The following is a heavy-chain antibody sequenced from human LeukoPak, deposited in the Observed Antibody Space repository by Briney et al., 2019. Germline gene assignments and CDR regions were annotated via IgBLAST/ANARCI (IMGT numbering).Heavy chain of an antibody. J-gene: IGHJ4*02. D-gene: IGHD1-1*01. CDR1: GGTFSSYA. Sequence: ASVKVSCKASGGTFSSYAISWVRQAPGQGLEWMGGIIPIFGTANYAQKFQGRVTITADKPTSTAYMELSSLRSEDTAVYYCASSLDPKTFDYWGQGTLVTVSS. V-gene: IGHV1-69*06. CDR3: ASSLDPKTFDY. CDR2: IIPIFGTA.